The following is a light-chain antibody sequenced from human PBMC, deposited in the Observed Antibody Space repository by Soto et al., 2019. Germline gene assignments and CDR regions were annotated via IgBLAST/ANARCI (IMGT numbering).Light chain of an antibody. V-gene: IGKV3-15*01. CDR1: QSVSSN. CDR3: PQYNNWPWT. CDR2: GAS. J-gene: IGKJ1*01. Sequence: EIVMTQSPATRSVSPGERATLSCRASQSVSSNLAWYQQKPGQAPRLLIYGASTRDTGIPAMFRRSGAGTECTRTISSLQSEDVAVDYCPQYNNWPWTFGQGTKVDIK.